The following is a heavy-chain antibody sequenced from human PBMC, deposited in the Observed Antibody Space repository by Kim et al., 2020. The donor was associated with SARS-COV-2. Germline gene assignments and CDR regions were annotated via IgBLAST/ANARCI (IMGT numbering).Heavy chain of an antibody. V-gene: IGHV3-7*01. CDR3: ARIGSGWGFDS. Sequence: GGSLRLSCAVSGFTFNSYWMSWVRQAPGKGPEWVANIKQDGSEKNYGDSVKGRFTISRDNVNNSLYLQMNYLGVDDTAVYYCARIGSGWGFDSWGEGTLVSVSS. CDR1: GFTFNSYW. D-gene: IGHD6-19*01. J-gene: IGHJ4*02. CDR2: IKQDGSEK.